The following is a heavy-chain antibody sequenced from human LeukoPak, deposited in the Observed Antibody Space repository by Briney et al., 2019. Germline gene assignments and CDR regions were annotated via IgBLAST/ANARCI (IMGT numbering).Heavy chain of an antibody. D-gene: IGHD6-19*01. J-gene: IGHJ4*02. CDR2: IYSGGST. CDR3: ARVRAVASHFDY. Sequence: GGSLRLSCAASGFTVSSNYMSWVRQAPGKGLEWVSVIYSGGSTYYADSVKGRFTISRDNSKNTLYLQMNSLRAEDTAVYYCARVRAVASHFDYWGQGTLVTVSS. V-gene: IGHV3-66*01. CDR1: GFTVSSNY.